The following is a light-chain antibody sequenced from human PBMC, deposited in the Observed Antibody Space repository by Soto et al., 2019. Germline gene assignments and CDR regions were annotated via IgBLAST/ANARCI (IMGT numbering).Light chain of an antibody. Sequence: QSALTQPPSASGSPGQSVAISCTGTSSDVGGYNYVSWYQQHPGKAPKLMIYDVNNRPSGVPDRFSGSKSGNTASLTVSGLQAEDEADYYCSSYAGSSNVFGTGTKLTVL. CDR3: SSYAGSSNV. CDR2: DVN. V-gene: IGLV2-8*01. CDR1: SSDVGGYNY. J-gene: IGLJ1*01.